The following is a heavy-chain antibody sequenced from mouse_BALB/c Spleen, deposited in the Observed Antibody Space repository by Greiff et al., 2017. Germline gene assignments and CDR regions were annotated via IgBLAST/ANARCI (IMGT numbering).Heavy chain of an antibody. CDR2: IYPSDSYT. D-gene: IGHD2-1*01. CDR1: GYTFTSYW. J-gene: IGHJ2*01. Sequence: VQLQQPGAELVRPGASVKLSCKASGYTFTSYWINWVKQRPGQGLEWIGNIYPSDSYTNYNQKFKDKATLTVDKSSSTAYMQLSSPTSEDSAVYYCTRYGNGDYWGQGTTLTVSS. CDR3: TRYGNGDY. V-gene: IGHV1-69*02.